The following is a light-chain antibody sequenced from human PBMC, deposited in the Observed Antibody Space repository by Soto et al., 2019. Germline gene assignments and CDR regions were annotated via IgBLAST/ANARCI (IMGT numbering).Light chain of an antibody. V-gene: IGLV1-51*01. J-gene: IGLJ2*01. Sequence: QSVLTQPPSVSAAPGQTVTLSCSGSSSNLGNNYVSWYQQLPGTAPKLLIYDNNKRPSVIPDRFSGSKSGTSGTLGITGLQTGDEADYYSGTWDSSLSAVVFGGGTKLTVL. CDR1: SSNLGNNY. CDR2: DNN. CDR3: GTWDSSLSAVV.